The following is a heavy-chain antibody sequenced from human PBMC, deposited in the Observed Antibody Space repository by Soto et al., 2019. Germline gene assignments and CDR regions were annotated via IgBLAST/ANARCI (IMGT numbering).Heavy chain of an antibody. CDR1: GDTFSTHT. Sequence: QVQLVQSGATVKRPGSSVRVSCQASGDTFSTHTITWVRQAPGQGLEWVGRIIPALGITTYAQRFQGRVTISAVRSTSTAYMVLSRLTSDDTALYYCARDQYCSVSSCFGYPDVWGGGTAVIVSS. D-gene: IGHD2-15*01. CDR2: IIPALGIT. J-gene: IGHJ6*04. CDR3: ARDQYCSVSSCFGYPDV. V-gene: IGHV1-69*08.